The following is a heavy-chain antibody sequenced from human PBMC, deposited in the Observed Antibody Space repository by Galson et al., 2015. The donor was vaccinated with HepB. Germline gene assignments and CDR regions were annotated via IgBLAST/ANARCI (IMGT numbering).Heavy chain of an antibody. CDR2: IYYSGST. CDR1: GGSISSSHYY. CDR3: ARQWGGYCSGGSCQPITN. J-gene: IGHJ4*02. Sequence: TLSLTCTVSGGSISSSHYYWGWIRQPPGKGLEWIGAIYYSGSTDYNPSLKSRVTISVDTSKNQFSLKMSSVTAADTAVYYCARQWGGYCSGGSCQPITNWGQGTLVTVSS. V-gene: IGHV4-39*01. D-gene: IGHD2-15*01.